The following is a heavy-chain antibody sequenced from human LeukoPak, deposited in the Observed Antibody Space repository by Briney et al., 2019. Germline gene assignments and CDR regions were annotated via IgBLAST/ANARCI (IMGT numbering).Heavy chain of an antibody. V-gene: IGHV3-30*18. D-gene: IGHD3-10*01. CDR1: GFTFSSYG. J-gene: IGHJ4*02. CDR2: ISYDGSNK. CDR3: AKDVYGSGSDY. Sequence: GGSLRLSCAASGFTFSSYGTHWVRQAPGKGLEWVAVISYDGSNKYYADSVKGRFTISRDNSKNTLYLQMNSLRAEDTAVYYCAKDVYGSGSDYWGQGTLVTVSS.